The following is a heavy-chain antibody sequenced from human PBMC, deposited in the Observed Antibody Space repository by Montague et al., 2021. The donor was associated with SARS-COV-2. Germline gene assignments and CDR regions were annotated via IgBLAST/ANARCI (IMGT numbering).Heavy chain of an antibody. CDR1: GDSISSYL. V-gene: IGHV4-4*07. J-gene: IGHJ5*01. Sequence: SETLSLTCTVSGDSISSYLWNWVRQPAGKGLEWIGRIWTSGSTNYNPSLKSRVTVSVDTSKNQFSLKLSSVTAADTAVYYCARGLMTINMMVVIMTGASTWLDSWGQGTLVTVSP. D-gene: IGHD3-22*01. CDR3: ARGLMTINMMVVIMTGASTWLDS. CDR2: IWTSGST.